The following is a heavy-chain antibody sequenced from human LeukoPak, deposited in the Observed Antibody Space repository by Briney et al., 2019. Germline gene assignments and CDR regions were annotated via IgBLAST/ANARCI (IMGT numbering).Heavy chain of an antibody. CDR2: IIPILGIA. CDR1: GGTFSSYA. J-gene: IGHJ4*02. D-gene: IGHD3-16*02. V-gene: IGHV1-69*04. CDR3: ATNGGMITFGGVIAPYDY. Sequence: SVKVSCKASGGTFSSYAISWVRQAPGQGLEWMGRIIPILGIANYAQKFQGRVTMTEDTSTDTAYMELSSLRSEDTAVYYCATNGGMITFGGVIAPYDYWGQGTLVTVSS.